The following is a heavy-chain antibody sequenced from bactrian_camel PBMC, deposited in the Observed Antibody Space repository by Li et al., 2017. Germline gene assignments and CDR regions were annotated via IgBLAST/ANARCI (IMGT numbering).Heavy chain of an antibody. V-gene: IGHV3S53*01. CDR2: LASDGSS. CDR1: AYTPANVR. J-gene: IGHJ4*01. Sequence: HVQLVESGGGSVQAGGSLRLSCAFDAYTPANVRMAWFRQAPGKEREGVASLASDGSSIYANSLKGRFSISKDNAKNTVYLQMNGLKPEDTAMYYCLTAPGPRQPWGQGTQVTVS. CDR3: LTAPGPRQP. D-gene: IGHD3*01.